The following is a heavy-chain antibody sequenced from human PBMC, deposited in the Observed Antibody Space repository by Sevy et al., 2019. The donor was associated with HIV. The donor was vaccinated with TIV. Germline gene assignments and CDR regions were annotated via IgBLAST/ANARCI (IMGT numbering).Heavy chain of an antibody. D-gene: IGHD1-26*01. V-gene: IGHV1-24*01. CDR1: GYTLTELS. CDR3: AIDRVIVGAGGYSFEP. CDR2: FDPEDGET. Sequence: ASVKVSCKVSGYTLTELSMHWVRQAPGKGLEWMGGFDPEDGETIYAQKFQGRVTMTEDTSTDTAYMELSSLRSEDTAVYYCAIDRVIVGAGGYSFEPWGQGTLVTVSS. J-gene: IGHJ5*02.